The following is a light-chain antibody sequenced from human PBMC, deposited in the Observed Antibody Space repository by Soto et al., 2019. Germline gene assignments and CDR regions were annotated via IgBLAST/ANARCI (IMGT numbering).Light chain of an antibody. Sequence: DVHLTQSPSFVCASVWGVVTITCRASQGIRSYLAWYQQKPGRAPKLLMYIASTLQTGVPSRFSGSGSGTEFTLTITSLQPEDFATYYCQQVNSYPITFGQGTRLEIK. CDR2: IAS. CDR1: QGIRSY. J-gene: IGKJ5*01. V-gene: IGKV1-9*01. CDR3: QQVNSYPIT.